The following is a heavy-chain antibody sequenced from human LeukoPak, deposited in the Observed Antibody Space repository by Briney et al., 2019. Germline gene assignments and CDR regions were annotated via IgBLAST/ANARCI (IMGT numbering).Heavy chain of an antibody. CDR3: ARDWSSSSPYFDL. J-gene: IGHJ4*02. Sequence: ASVKVSCKASGYTFSSYGISWVRQAPGQGLEWRGWSSDYNGNTKYAENLQGTVTMTTDTSTKTAYMEVRSLTSDDTAVYYCARDWSSSSPYFDLWGQGTQVTVSS. CDR1: GYTFSSYG. CDR2: SSDYNGNT. D-gene: IGHD6-6*01. V-gene: IGHV1-18*04.